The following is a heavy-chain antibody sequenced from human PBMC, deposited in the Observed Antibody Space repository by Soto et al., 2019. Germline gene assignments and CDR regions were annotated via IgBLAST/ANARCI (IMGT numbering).Heavy chain of an antibody. Sequence: EVQLAESGGDLVQPGGSLRLSCVGSGFTFSYYEMNWVRQAPGKGLERVAFISHTDRLTHYPDSVKGRFTISRDNAKNSLYLEMTNLRVEDTAVYYCASDTGRASADLWGQGTLVSVSS. J-gene: IGHJ5*02. CDR2: ISHTDRLT. CDR1: GFTFSYYE. CDR3: ASDTGRASADL. V-gene: IGHV3-48*03. D-gene: IGHD6-13*01.